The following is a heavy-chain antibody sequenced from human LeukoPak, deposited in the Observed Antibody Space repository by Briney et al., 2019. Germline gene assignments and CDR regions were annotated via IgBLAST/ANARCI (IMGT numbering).Heavy chain of an antibody. CDR2: IYTSGST. D-gene: IGHD6-19*01. Sequence: SETLSLTCTVSGGSISSSSYYWSWIRQPAGKGLEWIGRIYTSGSTNYNPSLKSRVTISVDTSKNQFSLKLSSVTAADTAVYYCARSSSSGWGFRFDPWGQGTLVTVSS. CDR1: GGSISSSSYY. V-gene: IGHV4-61*02. J-gene: IGHJ5*02. CDR3: ARSSSSGWGFRFDP.